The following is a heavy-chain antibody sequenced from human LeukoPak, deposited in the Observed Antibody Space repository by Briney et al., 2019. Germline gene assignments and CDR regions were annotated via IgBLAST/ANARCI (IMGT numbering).Heavy chain of an antibody. V-gene: IGHV3-64*01. CDR3: ARVKMGATVSDYYYYYMDV. J-gene: IGHJ6*03. CDR2: IISHGGST. Sequence: GGSLRLSCAASGFTFSSYTMHWVRQAPGKGLEYVSAIISHGGSTHYTNSVRGSFTISRDNSENTLYLQMGSLRAEDMAVYYCARVKMGATVSDYYYYYMDVWGKGTTVTVSS. D-gene: IGHD1-26*01. CDR1: GFTFSSYT.